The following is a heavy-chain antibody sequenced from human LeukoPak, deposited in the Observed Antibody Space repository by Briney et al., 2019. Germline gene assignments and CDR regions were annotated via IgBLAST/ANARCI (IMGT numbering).Heavy chain of an antibody. V-gene: IGHV3-23*01. Sequence: PGGSLRLSCAASGFKFSTYAMSWVRQAPGKGLGWVSVISAGGTNTYYADSVRGRFTISRDDSKNTLYLQMHSLKAEDTAVYSCAKRTINDYYFNYWGQGTLVTVSS. J-gene: IGHJ4*02. CDR1: GFKFSTYA. D-gene: IGHD1-1*01. CDR2: ISAGGTNT. CDR3: AKRTINDYYFNY.